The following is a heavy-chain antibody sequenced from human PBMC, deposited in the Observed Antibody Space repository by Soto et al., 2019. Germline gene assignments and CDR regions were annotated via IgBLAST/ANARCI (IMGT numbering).Heavy chain of an antibody. Sequence: QVQLQQWGAGLLKPSETLSLTCAVYGGSFSGYYWSWIRQPPGKGLEWIGEINHSGSTNYNPSLKRRVTISVDTSKNQFSLKLSSVTAADTAVYYCARASTSHSWFDPSGQGTLVTVSS. V-gene: IGHV4-34*01. J-gene: IGHJ5*02. D-gene: IGHD2-2*01. CDR2: INHSGST. CDR3: ARASTSHSWFDP. CDR1: GGSFSGYY.